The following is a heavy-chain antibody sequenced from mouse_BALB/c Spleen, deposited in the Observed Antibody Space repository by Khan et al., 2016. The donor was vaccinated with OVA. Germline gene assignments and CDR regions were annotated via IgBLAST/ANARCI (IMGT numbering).Heavy chain of an antibody. CDR3: ARYDYDYDGAFAY. D-gene: IGHD2-4*01. J-gene: IGHJ3*01. CDR1: GDSITSGY. V-gene: IGHV3-8*02. CDR2: ISYSGST. Sequence: VQLKESGPSLVKPSQTLSLTCSVTGDSITSGYWNWIRKFPGNKLEYMGYISYSGSTYYNPSLKSRISITRDTSKNQYYLQLNSVTTEDTATYNCARYDYDYDGAFAYWGQGTLVTGSA.